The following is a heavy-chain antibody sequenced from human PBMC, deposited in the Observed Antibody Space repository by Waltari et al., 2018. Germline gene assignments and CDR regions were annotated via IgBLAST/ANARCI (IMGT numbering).Heavy chain of an antibody. V-gene: IGHV1-69*05. Sequence: QVQLVQSGAEVKKPGSSVKVSCKASGGTFSSYAISWVRQAPGQGLEWMGGISPICGTSNYAQKFQGRGTITTDESTSTAYMELSSLSFEDTAVYYCARDPYYYGSGRTTSNWFDPWGQGTLVTVSS. D-gene: IGHD3-10*01. CDR3: ARDPYYYGSGRTTSNWFDP. CDR2: ISPICGTS. CDR1: GGTFSSYA. J-gene: IGHJ5*02.